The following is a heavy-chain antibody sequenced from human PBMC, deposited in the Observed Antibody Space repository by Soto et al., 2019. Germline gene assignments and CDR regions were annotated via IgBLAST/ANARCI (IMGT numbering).Heavy chain of an antibody. D-gene: IGHD3-3*01. CDR2: ISGSGGRT. CDR1: GFTFSSYA. J-gene: IGHJ4*02. Sequence: LRLSCAACGFTFSSYAMSWVRQAPGKGLEWVSAISGSGGRTYYADSVKGRITTSRDNSKNTLFLQMDSLRDEDTAVYYCARGDSYYDFGIECWGQGTVVTVSS. CDR3: ARGDSYYDFGIEC. V-gene: IGHV3-23*01.